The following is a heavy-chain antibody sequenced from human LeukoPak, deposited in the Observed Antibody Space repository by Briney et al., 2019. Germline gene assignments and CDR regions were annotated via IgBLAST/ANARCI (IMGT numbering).Heavy chain of an antibody. Sequence: PGGSLRLSCAGSGFTFSSYAMSWVRPAPGKGLEWVSTISGSGGAGTYYADSVKGRFTVSRDNSRNTLYLPMNSLRAEDTAVYYCVKDRGGSPFYGMDVWGQGTTVTVSS. CDR2: ISGSGGAGT. V-gene: IGHV3-23*01. D-gene: IGHD1-26*01. CDR3: VKDRGGSPFYGMDV. CDR1: GFTFSSYA. J-gene: IGHJ6*02.